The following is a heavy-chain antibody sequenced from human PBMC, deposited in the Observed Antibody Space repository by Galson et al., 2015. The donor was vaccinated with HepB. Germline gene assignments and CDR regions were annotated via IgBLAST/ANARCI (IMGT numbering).Heavy chain of an antibody. CDR2: IKQDGTRK. J-gene: IGHJ4*02. V-gene: IGHV3-7*01. CDR1: GFRLSDYW. Sequence: LSCAASGFRLSDYWMSWVRQAPGQGLEWVANIKQDGTRKYYVDSVKGRFTISRDNAKNSLYLQMSSLRDDDTAVYYCAREASVAVAAIYPWWGQGTLVTVSS. D-gene: IGHD6-19*01. CDR3: AREASVAVAAIYPW.